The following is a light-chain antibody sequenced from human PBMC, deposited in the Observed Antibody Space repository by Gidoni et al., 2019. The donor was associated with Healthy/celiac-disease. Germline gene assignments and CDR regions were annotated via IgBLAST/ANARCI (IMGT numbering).Light chain of an antibody. J-gene: IGLJ2*01. CDR3: CSYAGSSTFVV. V-gene: IGLV2-23*03. CDR2: EGS. CDR1: SSDVGSYNL. Sequence: QSALTQPASVSRSPGPSITISCTGTSSDVGSYNLVSWYQQHPGKAPKLMIYEGSKRPSGVSNRFSGSKSGNTASLTISGLQAEDEADYYCCSYAGSSTFVVFGGGTKLTXL.